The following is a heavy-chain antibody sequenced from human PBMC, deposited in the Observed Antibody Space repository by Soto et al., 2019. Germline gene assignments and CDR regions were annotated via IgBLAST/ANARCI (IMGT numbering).Heavy chain of an antibody. D-gene: IGHD6-6*01. CDR2: IRSKANSYAT. CDR3: TIPYRSSHY. CDR1: GFTFSGSA. Sequence: GGSLRLSCAASGFTFSGSAMHWVRQASGKGLEWVGRIRSKANSYATAYAASVKGRFTISRDDSKNTLYLQMNSLKTEDTAVYYCTIPYRSSHYWGQGTLVTVSS. J-gene: IGHJ4*02. V-gene: IGHV3-73*01.